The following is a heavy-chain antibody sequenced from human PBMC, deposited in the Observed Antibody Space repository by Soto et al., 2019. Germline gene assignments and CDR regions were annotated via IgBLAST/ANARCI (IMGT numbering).Heavy chain of an antibody. Sequence: QVQLVESGGGVVQTGRSLRLCCAASGITLSHYAMHWVRQAPGKGLEWVAVISYDGGNKYYADSVKGRFTISRDNSKKTLYLQMNSLRPEDTAVYYCAKGGKSVAEGDSHFDYWGHGTLVTVSS. V-gene: IGHV3-30*18. CDR3: AKGGKSVAEGDSHFDY. CDR2: ISYDGGNK. D-gene: IGHD6-19*01. J-gene: IGHJ4*01. CDR1: GITLSHYA.